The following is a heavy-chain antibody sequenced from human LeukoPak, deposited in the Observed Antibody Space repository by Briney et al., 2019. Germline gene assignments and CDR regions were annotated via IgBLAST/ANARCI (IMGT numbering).Heavy chain of an antibody. CDR3: AKDLYGDYPAGDCAFDI. V-gene: IGHV1-69*13. Sequence: SVKVSCKASGGTFSSYAISWVRQAPGQGLEWMGGIIPIFGTANYAQKFQGRVTITADESTSTAYMGLSSLRSEDMALYYCAKDLYGDYPAGDCAFDIWGQGTMVTVSS. CDR1: GGTFSSYA. CDR2: IIPIFGTA. J-gene: IGHJ3*02. D-gene: IGHD4-17*01.